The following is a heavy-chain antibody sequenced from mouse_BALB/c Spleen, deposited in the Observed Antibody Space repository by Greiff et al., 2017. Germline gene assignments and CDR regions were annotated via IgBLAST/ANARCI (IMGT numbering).Heavy chain of an antibody. V-gene: IGHV5-12-1*01. CDR1: GFAFSSYD. D-gene: IGHD2-10*02. CDR3: ARYGNYAAMDD. J-gene: IGHJ4*01. CDR2: ISSGGGST. Sequence: EVQLVESGGGLVKPGGSLKLSCAASGFAFSSYDMSWVRQTPEKRLEWVAYISSGGGSTYYPDTVKGRFTISRDNAKNTLYLQMSSLKSEDTAMYYCARYGNYAAMDDWGQGASVTVSS.